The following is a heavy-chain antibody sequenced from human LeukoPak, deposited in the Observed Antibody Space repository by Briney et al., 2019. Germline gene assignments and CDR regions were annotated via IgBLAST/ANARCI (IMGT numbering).Heavy chain of an antibody. CDR2: IYDSGNT. J-gene: IGHJ4*02. CDR1: GGSISSSYYY. Sequence: PSETLSLTCTVSGGSISSSYYYWTWLRQPPGEGLGWIGTIYDSGNTYYNPSLRGRVTISLDTPKSQFSLHLSSVTAADTAVYYCAKRSTKNSGLDFWGQGTLVTVSS. CDR3: AKRSTKNSGLDF. D-gene: IGHD4-23*01. V-gene: IGHV4-39*01.